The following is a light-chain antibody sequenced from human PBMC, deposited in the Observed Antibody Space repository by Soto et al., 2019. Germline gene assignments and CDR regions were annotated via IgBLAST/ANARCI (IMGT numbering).Light chain of an antibody. CDR2: DVS. Sequence: QSALTQPASVSGSPGQSITISCTGTSSDVGGYNYVSWYQQHPGKAPKLMIYDVSHRPSGVSSRFSGSKSGDTASLTISGLQLDDEADYYCTSYRRGPLYVFGTGTKLTVL. CDR3: TSYRRGPLYV. V-gene: IGLV2-14*01. CDR1: SSDVGGYNY. J-gene: IGLJ1*01.